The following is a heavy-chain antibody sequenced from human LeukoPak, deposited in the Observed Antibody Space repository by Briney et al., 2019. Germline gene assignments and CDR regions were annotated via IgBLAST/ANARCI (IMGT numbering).Heavy chain of an antibody. D-gene: IGHD6-19*01. CDR3: ARSPYSSGRYYYYYMDV. V-gene: IGHV1-46*01. J-gene: IGHJ6*03. Sequence: ASVKVSCKASGYTFTSYYMHWVRQAPGQGLEWMGIINPSGGGTSYAQKFQGRVTMTRDMYTSTVYMELSSLRSEDTAVYYCARSPYSSGRYYYYYMDVWGKGTTVTVSS. CDR1: GYTFTSYY. CDR2: INPSGGGT.